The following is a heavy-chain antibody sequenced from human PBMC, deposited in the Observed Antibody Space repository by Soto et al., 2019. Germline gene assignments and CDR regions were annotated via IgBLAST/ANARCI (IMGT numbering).Heavy chain of an antibody. CDR1: GGTFSSYA. CDR2: IIPIFGTA. J-gene: IGHJ5*02. D-gene: IGHD1-26*01. Sequence: ASVKVSCKASGGTFSSYAISWVRQAPGQGLEWMGGIIPIFGTANYAQKFQGRVTITADESTSTAYMELSSLRSEDTAVYYCARDPPRGSYHSDNWFDPWGQGTLVTSPQ. V-gene: IGHV1-69*13. CDR3: ARDPPRGSYHSDNWFDP.